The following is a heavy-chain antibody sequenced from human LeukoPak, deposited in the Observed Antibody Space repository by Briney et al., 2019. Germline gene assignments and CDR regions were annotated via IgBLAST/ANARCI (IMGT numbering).Heavy chain of an antibody. D-gene: IGHD3-22*01. J-gene: IGHJ3*02. CDR2: ISAYNGNT. V-gene: IGHV1-18*01. CDR3: ARGASSGYYDASLVI. CDR1: GYTFTSYG. Sequence: GASVKVSCKASGYTFTSYGISWVRQAPGRGLEWMGWISAYNGNTNYAQKLQGRVTMTTDTSTSTAYMELRSLRSDDTAVYYCARGASSGYYDASLVIWGQGTMVTVSS.